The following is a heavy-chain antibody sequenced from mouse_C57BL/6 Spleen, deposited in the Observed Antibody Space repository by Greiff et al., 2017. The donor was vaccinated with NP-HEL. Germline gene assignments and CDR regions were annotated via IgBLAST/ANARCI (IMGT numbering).Heavy chain of an antibody. CDR1: GYTFTSYW. Sequence: QVQLQQPGAELVKPGASVKLSCKASGYTFTSYWMHWVKQRPGHGLEWIGMIPPNSGSPTYNEQFKSKATLTVDKSSSTAYMQLSSLTSEDSAVYYCARGDYGSSYWGQGTTLTVSS. CDR3: ARGDYGSSY. CDR2: IPPNSGSP. D-gene: IGHD1-1*01. J-gene: IGHJ2*01. V-gene: IGHV1-64*01.